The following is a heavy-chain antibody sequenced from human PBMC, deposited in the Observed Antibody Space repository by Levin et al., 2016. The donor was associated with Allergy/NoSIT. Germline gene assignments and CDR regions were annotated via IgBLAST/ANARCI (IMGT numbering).Heavy chain of an antibody. CDR3: ARDPRGSAGYDSGF. D-gene: IGHD5-12*01. Sequence: RQPPGKGLEWVANIKQDGSEKYYVDSVKGRFTISRDNAQNSLYLQMNSLRDEDTAVYYCARDPRGSAGYDSGFWGQGTLVTVSS. CDR2: IKQDGSEK. V-gene: IGHV3-7*03. J-gene: IGHJ4*02.